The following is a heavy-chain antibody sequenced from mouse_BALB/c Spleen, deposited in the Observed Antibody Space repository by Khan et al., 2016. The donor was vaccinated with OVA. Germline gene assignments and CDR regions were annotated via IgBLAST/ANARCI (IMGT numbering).Heavy chain of an antibody. D-gene: IGHD2-1*01. V-gene: IGHV2-6-1*01. CDR1: GFSLNSYG. CDR2: IWSDGHT. J-gene: IGHJ1*01. CDR3: ARHGYYGNYGPYFDV. Sequence: QVQLKESGPGLVAPSQSLSITCTISGFSLNSYGVHWVRQPPGKGLEWLVVIWSDGHTTYNSALKSRLSISKDNSKRQVFLKMNSLQSDDTAMYYCARHGYYGNYGPYFDVWGAGTTVTVSS.